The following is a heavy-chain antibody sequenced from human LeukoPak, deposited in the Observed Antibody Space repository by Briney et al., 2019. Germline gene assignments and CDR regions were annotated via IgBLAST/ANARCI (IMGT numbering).Heavy chain of an antibody. D-gene: IGHD1-26*01. Sequence: GGSLRLSCAASGFTFSSYEMNWIRQAPGKGLELISHVSSSGLNRYYADAVKGRFTISRDNAKKSVYLEMTDLRAEDTAVYYCAREASGNYHVFDSWGQGTLVTVSS. J-gene: IGHJ4*02. CDR2: VSSSGLNR. V-gene: IGHV3-48*03. CDR1: GFTFSSYE. CDR3: AREASGNYHVFDS.